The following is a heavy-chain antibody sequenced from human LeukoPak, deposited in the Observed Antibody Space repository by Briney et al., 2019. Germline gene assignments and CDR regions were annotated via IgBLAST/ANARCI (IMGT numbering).Heavy chain of an antibody. Sequence: GGSLRLSCAASGFTFDDYAMHWVRQAPGKGLEWVSGISWNSGSIGYADSVKGRFTFSRDNAKNSLYLQMNSLRAEDTALYYCAKVFGGYGGFDYWGQGTLVTVSS. CDR2: ISWNSGSI. CDR3: AKVFGGYGGFDY. J-gene: IGHJ4*02. CDR1: GFTFDDYA. V-gene: IGHV3-9*01. D-gene: IGHD5-12*01.